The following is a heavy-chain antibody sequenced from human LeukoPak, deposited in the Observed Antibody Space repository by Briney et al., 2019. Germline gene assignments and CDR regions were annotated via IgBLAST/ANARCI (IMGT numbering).Heavy chain of an antibody. Sequence: GGSLRLSCAASGFTFSSDGMHWVRQAPGKGLEWVAFIRYDGSNKYYADSVKGRFTISRDNSKNTLYLQMNSLRAEDTAVYYCAKAGLGIRGKFDYWGQGTLVTVSS. D-gene: IGHD7-27*01. V-gene: IGHV3-30*02. CDR3: AKAGLGIRGKFDY. CDR1: GFTFSSDG. J-gene: IGHJ4*02. CDR2: IRYDGSNK.